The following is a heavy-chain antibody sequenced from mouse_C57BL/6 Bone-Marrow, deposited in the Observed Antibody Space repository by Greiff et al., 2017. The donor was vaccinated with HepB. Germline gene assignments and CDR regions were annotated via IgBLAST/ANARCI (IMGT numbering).Heavy chain of an antibody. D-gene: IGHD1-1*01. J-gene: IGHJ1*03. CDR2: INYDGSST. V-gene: IGHV5-16*01. CDR1: GFTFSDYY. CDR3: ARDYNYGSPPYWYFDV. Sequence: EVKLMESEGGLVQPGSSMKLSCTASGFTFSDYYMAWVRQVPEKGLEWVANINYDGSSTYYLDSLKSRFIISRDNAKNILYLQMSSLKSEDTATYYCARDYNYGSPPYWYFDVWGTGTTVTVSS.